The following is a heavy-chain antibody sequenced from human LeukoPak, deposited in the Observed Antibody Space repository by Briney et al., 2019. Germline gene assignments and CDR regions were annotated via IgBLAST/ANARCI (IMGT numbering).Heavy chain of an antibody. CDR1: GFTFSSYG. D-gene: IGHD3-3*01. Sequence: GGSLRLSCAASGFTFSSYGMHWVRQAPGKGLEWVAVISYDGSNKYYADSVKGRFTISRDNSKNTLYLQMNSLRAEDTAVYYCATWCDEYYDFWSGYYPLFDYWGQGTLVTVSS. V-gene: IGHV3-30*03. J-gene: IGHJ4*02. CDR3: ATWCDEYYDFWSGYYPLFDY. CDR2: ISYDGSNK.